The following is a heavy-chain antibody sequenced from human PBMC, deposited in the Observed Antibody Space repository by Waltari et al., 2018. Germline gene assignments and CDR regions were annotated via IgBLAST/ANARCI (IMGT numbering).Heavy chain of an antibody. D-gene: IGHD3-3*01. CDR2: VWYDGSNK. Sequence: QVQLVESGGGVVQPGRSLRLSCAASGFTFSSYGMHWVRQAPGKGLEWVAVVWYDGSNKYYADSVKGRFTISRDNSKNTLYLQMNSLRAEDTAMYYCAKTLARFFGDDAFDIWGQGTMVTVSS. V-gene: IGHV3-30*18. CDR3: AKTLARFFGDDAFDI. CDR1: GFTFSSYG. J-gene: IGHJ3*02.